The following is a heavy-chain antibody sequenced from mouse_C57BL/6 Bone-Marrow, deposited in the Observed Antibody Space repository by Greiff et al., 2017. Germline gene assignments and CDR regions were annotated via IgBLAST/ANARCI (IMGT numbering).Heavy chain of an antibody. CDR1: GYTFTSYW. Sequence: VQLQQSGAELVKPGASVKMSCKASGYTFTSYWITWVKQRPGQGLEWIGDIYPGSGSTNYNEKFKSKATLTVDTSASTAYMQLSSLTSEDSAVYYCAYSSGAYWGQGTLVTVSA. CDR3: AYSSGAY. J-gene: IGHJ3*01. D-gene: IGHD2-5*01. CDR2: IYPGSGST. V-gene: IGHV1-55*01.